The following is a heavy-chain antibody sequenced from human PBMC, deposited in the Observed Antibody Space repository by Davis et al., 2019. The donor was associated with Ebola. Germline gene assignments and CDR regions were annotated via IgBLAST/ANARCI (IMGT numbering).Heavy chain of an antibody. D-gene: IGHD4-17*01. J-gene: IGHJ2*01. V-gene: IGHV1-8*01. CDR3: ARVQKDGDDYWYFDL. CDR2: MNPNSGNT. CDR1: GYTFTSYD. Sequence: ASVKVSCKASGYTFTSYDINWVRQATGQGLEWMGWMNPNSGNTGYAQKFQGWVTMTRDTSISTAYMELSRLRSDDTAVYYCARVQKDGDDYWYFDLWGRGTLVTVSS.